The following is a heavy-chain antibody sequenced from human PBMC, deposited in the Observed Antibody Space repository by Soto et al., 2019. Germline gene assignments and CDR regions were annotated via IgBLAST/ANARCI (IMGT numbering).Heavy chain of an antibody. CDR1: GFSFGGYG. D-gene: IGHD6-19*01. J-gene: IGHJ4*02. CDR2: ISSTGIYI. Sequence: LRLSCAASGFSFGGYGMNWVRQAPGKGLEWVSSISSTGIYIYYSDSVKGRFTISRDNAKNSLYLQMNSLRAEDTAVYFCAKASGIAVAQADYWGPGTLVTVSS. V-gene: IGHV3-21*01. CDR3: AKASGIAVAQADY.